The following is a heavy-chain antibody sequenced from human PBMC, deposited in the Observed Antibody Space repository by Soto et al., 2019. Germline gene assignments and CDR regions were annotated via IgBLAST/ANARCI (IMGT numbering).Heavy chain of an antibody. D-gene: IGHD3-10*01. CDR2: ISSSGSTI. CDR1: GFTFSSYE. Sequence: EVQLVESGGGLVQPGGSLRLSCAASGFTFSSYEMNWVRQAPGKGLEWVSYISSSGSTIYYADSVKGRFTISRDNAKNSLYLQMNSLRAEDTAVYYCAREGLWFGSRGFDYWGQGTLVTVSS. V-gene: IGHV3-48*03. CDR3: AREGLWFGSRGFDY. J-gene: IGHJ4*02.